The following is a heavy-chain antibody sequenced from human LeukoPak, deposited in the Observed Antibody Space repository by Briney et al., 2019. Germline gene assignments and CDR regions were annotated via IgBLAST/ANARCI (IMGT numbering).Heavy chain of an antibody. CDR1: GYTFTSYG. Sequence: VASVKVSCKASGYTFTSYGISWVRQAPGQGLEWMGWISAYNGNTNYAQKLQGRVTMTTDTSTSTAYMELRSLRSDDTAVYYCARDCSSTSCYRKWDYWGQGTLVTVSS. V-gene: IGHV1-18*01. D-gene: IGHD2-2*02. CDR3: ARDCSSTSCYRKWDY. CDR2: ISAYNGNT. J-gene: IGHJ4*02.